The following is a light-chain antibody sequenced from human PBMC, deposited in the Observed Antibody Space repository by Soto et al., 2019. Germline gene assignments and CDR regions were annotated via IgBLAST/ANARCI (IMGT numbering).Light chain of an antibody. CDR1: QSVGNNY. J-gene: IGKJ2*01. Sequence: EIVLTQSPGTLSLSPGERATLSCRASQSVGNNYLAWFQQKPGQTPRLVIYNASSRATGIPDRFSGSGSGTDLTLNISTLEPEDFAGYYCYQYAFSALTFGKGIKLEIK. CDR3: YQYAFSALT. V-gene: IGKV3-20*01. CDR2: NAS.